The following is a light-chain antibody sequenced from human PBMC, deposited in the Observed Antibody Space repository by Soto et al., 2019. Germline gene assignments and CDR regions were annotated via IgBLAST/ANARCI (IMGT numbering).Light chain of an antibody. V-gene: IGKV3-20*01. CDR1: QSVSSH. CDR2: DAS. J-gene: IGKJ5*01. Sequence: EIVLTQSPGTLSLSPGERGTLSCRASQSVSSHLAWYQQKPGQAPRLLIYDASKRPTGIPARFSGSGSGTDFTLTINRLEPEDFAVYYCQQYGSSITFGQGTRLEIK. CDR3: QQYGSSIT.